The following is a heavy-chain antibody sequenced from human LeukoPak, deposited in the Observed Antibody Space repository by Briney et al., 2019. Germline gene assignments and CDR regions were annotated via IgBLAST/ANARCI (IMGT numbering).Heavy chain of an antibody. V-gene: IGHV4-34*01. CDR2: INHSGST. CDR1: GGSFSGYY. CDR3: ARSRSCRVYYYYYMDV. D-gene: IGHD2-15*01. Sequence: SETLSLTCAVYGGSFSGYYWSWIRRPPGKGLEWIGEINHSGSTNYNPSLKSRVTISVDTSKNQFSLKLSSVTAADTAAYYCARSRSCRVYYYYYMDVWGKGTTVTISS. J-gene: IGHJ6*03.